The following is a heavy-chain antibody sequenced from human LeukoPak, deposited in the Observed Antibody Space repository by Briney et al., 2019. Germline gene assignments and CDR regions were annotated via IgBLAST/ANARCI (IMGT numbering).Heavy chain of an antibody. Sequence: GALRLSCAASGFSFRSHGMYWVRQAPGKGLEWVAIIWYDGSNKYYGDSVKGRFTISRDNSKNTLYLQTNSLRAEDTAVYYCARDRRAAVMDYWGQGTLVTVSS. V-gene: IGHV3-33*01. D-gene: IGHD6-25*01. CDR3: ARDRRAAVMDY. J-gene: IGHJ4*02. CDR1: GFSFRSHG. CDR2: IWYDGSNK.